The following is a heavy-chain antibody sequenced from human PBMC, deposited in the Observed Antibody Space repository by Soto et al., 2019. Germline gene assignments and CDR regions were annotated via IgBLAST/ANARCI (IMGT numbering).Heavy chain of an antibody. J-gene: IGHJ6*02. Sequence: ASVKVSCKASGGTFSSYAISWVRQAPGQGLEWMGGIIPIFGTANYAQKFQSRVTITADESTSTAYMELSSLSSEDTAVYYCARWGGGVDTAMVDFNYGMDVWG. D-gene: IGHD5-18*01. CDR3: ARWGGGVDTAMVDFNYGMDV. CDR1: GGTFSSYA. CDR2: IIPIFGTA. V-gene: IGHV1-69*13.